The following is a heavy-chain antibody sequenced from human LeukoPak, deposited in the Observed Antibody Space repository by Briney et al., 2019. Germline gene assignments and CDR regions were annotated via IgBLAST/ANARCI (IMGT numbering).Heavy chain of an antibody. CDR3: ARDFSSLWFGKYYFDY. J-gene: IGHJ4*02. CDR1: GFTFSSYW. D-gene: IGHD3-10*01. V-gene: IGHV3-7*01. CDR2: IKQDGSEK. Sequence: QTGGSLRLSCAASGFTFSSYWMSWVRQAPGKGLEWVANIKQDGSEKYYVDSVKGRFTISTDNAKNSLYLQMNSLRAEDTAVYYCARDFSSLWFGKYYFDYWGQGTLVTVSS.